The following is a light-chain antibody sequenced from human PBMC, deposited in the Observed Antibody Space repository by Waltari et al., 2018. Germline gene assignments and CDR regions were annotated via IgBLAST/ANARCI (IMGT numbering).Light chain of an antibody. Sequence: SYELTQSPSLSVSPGQTARITCSGDALPNQYAYWYQQKPGQAPVLVMYKDSEGPSRIPERFSGSSSGTTVTLTITVVQAEDEADYYCHSADNSNSYQVFGGGTKLTVL. CDR1: ALPNQY. J-gene: IGLJ2*01. CDR2: KDS. CDR3: HSADNSNSYQV. V-gene: IGLV3-25*03.